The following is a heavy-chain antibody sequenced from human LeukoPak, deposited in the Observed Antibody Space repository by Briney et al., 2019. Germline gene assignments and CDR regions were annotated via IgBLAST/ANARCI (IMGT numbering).Heavy chain of an antibody. J-gene: IGHJ3*02. CDR2: IYHSGST. CDR1: GGSISSSNW. Sequence: PSETLSLTCAVSGGSISSSNWWSWVRQPPGKGLEWIGEIYHSGSTNYNPSLKSRVTISVDKSKNQFSLKLSSVTAADTAVYYCARNYYDSSGYPDDAFDIWGQGTMVTVSS. V-gene: IGHV4-4*02. D-gene: IGHD3-22*01. CDR3: ARNYYDSSGYPDDAFDI.